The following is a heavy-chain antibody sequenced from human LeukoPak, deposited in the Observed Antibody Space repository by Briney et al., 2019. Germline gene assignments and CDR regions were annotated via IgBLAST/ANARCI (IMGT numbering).Heavy chain of an antibody. CDR1: GFTFSSYS. CDR3: ARVRYYYGSGSYYDY. Sequence: PGGSLRLSCAASGFTFSSYSMNWVRQAPGKGLEWVSVIYSGGSTYYADSVKGRFTISRDNSKNTLYLQMNSLRAEDTAVYYCARVRYYYGSGSYYDYWGQGTLVTVSS. J-gene: IGHJ4*02. D-gene: IGHD3-10*01. CDR2: IYSGGST. V-gene: IGHV3-53*01.